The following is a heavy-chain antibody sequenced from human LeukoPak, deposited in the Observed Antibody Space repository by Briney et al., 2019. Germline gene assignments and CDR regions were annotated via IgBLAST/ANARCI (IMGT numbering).Heavy chain of an antibody. D-gene: IGHD3-22*01. CDR2: ISSSSSYI. Sequence: PGGSLRLSCAASGFTVSSNYMSWVRQAPGKGLEWVSSISSSSSYIYFADSVKGRFTISRDNAKNSLYLQMNTLRAEDTAVYYCAKDPDYYDSSGYFDYWGQGTLVTVSS. CDR1: GFTVSSNY. V-gene: IGHV3-21*01. CDR3: AKDPDYYDSSGYFDY. J-gene: IGHJ4*02.